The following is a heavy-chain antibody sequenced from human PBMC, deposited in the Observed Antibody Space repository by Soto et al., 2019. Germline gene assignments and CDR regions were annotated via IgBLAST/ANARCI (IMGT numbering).Heavy chain of an antibody. J-gene: IGHJ4*02. CDR2: IYHSGST. D-gene: IGHD5-18*01. CDR1: GGSISSSNW. CDR3: ARMKAWGGYSYGYDY. Sequence: ASETLSLTCAVSGGSISSSNWWSWVRQPPGKGLELIGEIYHSGSTNYNPSLKSRVTISVDKSKNQFSLKLSSVTAADTAVYYCARMKAWGGYSYGYDYWGQGILVTVSS. V-gene: IGHV4-4*02.